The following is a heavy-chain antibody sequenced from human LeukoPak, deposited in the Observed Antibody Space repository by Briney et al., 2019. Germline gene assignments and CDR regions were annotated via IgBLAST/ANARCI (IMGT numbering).Heavy chain of an antibody. CDR3: ARDRSTVTGHCTGDNCYAELG. CDR2: INSDGGWT. CDR1: GNYW. D-gene: IGHD2-15*01. Sequence: GGSLRLSCAASGNYWMHWVRQAPGKGLVWVSHINSDGGWTSYADSVKGRFTISKDNAKNILYLQMNSLRAEDTAVYYCARDRSTVTGHCTGDNCYAELGRGQGTQVIVSS. J-gene: IGHJ4*02. V-gene: IGHV3-74*01.